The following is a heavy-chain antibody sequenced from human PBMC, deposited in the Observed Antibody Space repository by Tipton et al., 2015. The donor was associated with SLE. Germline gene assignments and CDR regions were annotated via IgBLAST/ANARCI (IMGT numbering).Heavy chain of an antibody. D-gene: IGHD3-22*01. CDR2: IVGSGGTT. Sequence: SLRLSCAAAGFSFSNYAMNWVRQAPGKGLEWVSSIVGSGGTTYYADSVKGRFTISRDNSKNTLYLQMNSLRAGDTAVYYCSKTVYYDSSRDIWDYYFDYWGQGTPVTVSS. V-gene: IGHV3-23*01. J-gene: IGHJ4*02. CDR1: GFSFSNYA. CDR3: SKTVYYDSSRDIWDYYFDY.